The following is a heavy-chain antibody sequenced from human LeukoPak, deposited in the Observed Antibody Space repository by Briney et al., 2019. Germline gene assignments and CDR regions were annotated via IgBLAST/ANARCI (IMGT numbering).Heavy chain of an antibody. V-gene: IGHV3-21*01. D-gene: IGHD3-3*01. CDR1: GFTLSSYS. CDR2: ISSSSSYI. J-gene: IGHJ5*02. CDR3: ARDARDTIFGVVITTSGWFDP. Sequence: GGSLRLSCAASGFTLSSYSMNWVRQAPGKGLEWVSSISSSSSYIYYADSVKGRFTISRDNAKNSLYLQMNSLRAEDTAVYYCARDARDTIFGVVITTSGWFDPWGQGTLVTVSS.